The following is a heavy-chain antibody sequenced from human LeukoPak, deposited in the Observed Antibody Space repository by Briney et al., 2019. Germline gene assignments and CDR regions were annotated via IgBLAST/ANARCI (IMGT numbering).Heavy chain of an antibody. CDR2: IRYDGSNK. J-gene: IGHJ6*03. Sequence: GGSLRLSCAASGFTFSYYGMHWVRQAPGKGLEWVAFIRYDGSNKYYADSVKGRFTISRDNSKNTLYPQMNSLRAEDTAVYYCAKADCSGGSCYPYYYYMDVWGKGTTVTISS. CDR1: GFTFSYYG. V-gene: IGHV3-30*02. D-gene: IGHD2-15*01. CDR3: AKADCSGGSCYPYYYYMDV.